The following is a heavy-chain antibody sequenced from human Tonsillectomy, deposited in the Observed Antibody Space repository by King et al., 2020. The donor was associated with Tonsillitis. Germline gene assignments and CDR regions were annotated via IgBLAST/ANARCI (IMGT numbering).Heavy chain of an antibody. CDR2: IYYNGST. V-gene: IGHV4-39*07. Sequence: LQLQESGPGLVKPSETLSLTCTVSGGSISSKNYYWGWIRQTPGKRLEWIGGIYYNGSTYSTPSLKSRVTISLDTPKKQFSLKVNSVTAADTAGYYCAGIYYDYFWGELSSFDYWGQGILVTVSS. D-gene: IGHD3-16*01. CDR1: GGSISSKNYY. CDR3: AGIYYDYFWGELSSFDY. J-gene: IGHJ4*02.